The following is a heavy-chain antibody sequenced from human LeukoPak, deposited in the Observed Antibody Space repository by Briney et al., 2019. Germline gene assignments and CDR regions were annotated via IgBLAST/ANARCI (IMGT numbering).Heavy chain of an antibody. Sequence: SETLSLTCTVSGGSISSGSYYWNWIRQPAGKGLEWIAYIYYSGSTNYNPSLKSRVTISVDTSKNQFSLKLSSVTAADTAVYYCARRYGSGSSGTFDYWGQGTLVTVSS. J-gene: IGHJ4*02. D-gene: IGHD3-10*01. V-gene: IGHV4-61*10. CDR3: ARRYGSGSSGTFDY. CDR2: IYYSGST. CDR1: GGSISSGSYY.